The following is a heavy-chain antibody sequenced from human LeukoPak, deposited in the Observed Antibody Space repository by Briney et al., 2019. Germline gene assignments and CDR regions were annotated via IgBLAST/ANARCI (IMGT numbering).Heavy chain of an antibody. V-gene: IGHV3-9*01. D-gene: IGHD6-19*01. J-gene: IGHJ4*02. Sequence: SVRSLRLSCAPSGFTHEDHAMQAVRQAPGKGVKRVSGISWNSGSIGYADSVKGRFTVSRDNAKNSLYLQMNSLSAEDAALYYCAKDHGEAVAGTFDYWGQGTLVTVSS. CDR3: AKDHGEAVAGTFDY. CDR1: GFTHEDHA. CDR2: ISWNSGSI.